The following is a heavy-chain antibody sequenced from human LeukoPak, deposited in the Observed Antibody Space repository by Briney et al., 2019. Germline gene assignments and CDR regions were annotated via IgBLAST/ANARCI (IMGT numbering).Heavy chain of an antibody. Sequence: GGSLRLPCQPLGFTFITYAFHGFPQAPAKGLNGLPVISNDGSNKYYADSVKGRFTISRDNSKNTLYLQMNSLRAEDTAVYYCAKDLFVGNQDGGQIWGQGTMVTVSS. D-gene: IGHD1-14*01. CDR2: ISNDGSNK. CDR3: AKDLFVGNQDGGQI. V-gene: IGHV3-30-3*01. J-gene: IGHJ3*02. CDR1: GFTFITYA.